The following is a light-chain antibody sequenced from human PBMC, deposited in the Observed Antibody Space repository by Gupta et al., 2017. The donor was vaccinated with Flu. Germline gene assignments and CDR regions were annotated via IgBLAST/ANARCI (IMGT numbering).Light chain of an antibody. CDR1: RSNIGRNT. Sequence: QSVLTPPPSAFWPPGQRVTISCSCSRSNIGRNTVNWYQQHPGTGQKLLIVRNKQRPSGVADRVSCSKSGTSASLALTGRQSEDEAEDDCSAWADSMNGKGVFGGGTKLTVL. V-gene: IGLV1-44*01. CDR3: SAWADSMNGKGV. J-gene: IGLJ2*01. CDR2: RNK.